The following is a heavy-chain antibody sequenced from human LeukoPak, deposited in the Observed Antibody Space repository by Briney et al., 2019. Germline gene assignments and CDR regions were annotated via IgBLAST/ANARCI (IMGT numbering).Heavy chain of an antibody. CDR2: INPNSGGT. CDR3: ARGYYGSGSPDY. V-gene: IGHV1-2*02. J-gene: IGHJ4*02. D-gene: IGHD3-10*01. CDR1: GYTFTGYY. Sequence: ASVKVSCKASGYTFTGYYIHWVRQAPGQGLEWMGWINPNSGGTNYAQKFQGRVTMTRDTSISTAYMELSRLRSDDTAVYYCARGYYGSGSPDYWGQGTLVTVSS.